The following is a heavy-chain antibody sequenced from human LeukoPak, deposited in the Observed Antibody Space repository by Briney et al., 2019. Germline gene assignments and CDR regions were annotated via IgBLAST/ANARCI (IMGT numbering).Heavy chain of an antibody. CDR1: GGSFSGYY. CDR2: INHSGRT. Sequence: PSETLSLTCAVYGGSFSGYYWSWIRQPPGKGREWIGEINHSGRTNYNPSLKSRVTISVDTSKNQFSLKLSSVTAADTAVYYCARGGVPYGDYYWFDPWGQGTLVTVSS. CDR3: ARGGVPYGDYYWFDP. J-gene: IGHJ5*02. D-gene: IGHD4-17*01. V-gene: IGHV4-34*01.